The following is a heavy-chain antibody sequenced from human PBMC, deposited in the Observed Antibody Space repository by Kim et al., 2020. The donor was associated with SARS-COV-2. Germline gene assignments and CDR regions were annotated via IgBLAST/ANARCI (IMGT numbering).Heavy chain of an antibody. D-gene: IGHD3-16*01. CDR2: IYPGDSDT. V-gene: IGHV5-51*01. J-gene: IGHJ4*02. CDR3: ARSAGPYDYYFDY. Sequence: GESLKISCKGSGYNFPSYWIGWVRQMPGKGLEWMGIIYPGDSDTRYSPSFQGQVTISADKSITTAYLQWSSLKASDTAKYYCARSAGPYDYYFDYWGQGTLVTVSS. CDR1: GYNFPSYW.